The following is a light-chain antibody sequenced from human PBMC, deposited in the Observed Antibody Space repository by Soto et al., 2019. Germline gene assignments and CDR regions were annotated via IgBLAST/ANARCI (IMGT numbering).Light chain of an antibody. V-gene: IGKV1-39*01. J-gene: IGKJ2*01. CDR1: QNVGYF. CDR2: ATS. CDR3: QQSYSSQYT. Sequence: DIQMTQSPSSLFASVGDRVSLTCRAGQNVGYFVNWYQQKPGKAPRLLIYATSNLQSGVTSRISGSRSWTAFTLTITSLQPEYLATYFCQQSYSSQYTFGQGTKLEIK.